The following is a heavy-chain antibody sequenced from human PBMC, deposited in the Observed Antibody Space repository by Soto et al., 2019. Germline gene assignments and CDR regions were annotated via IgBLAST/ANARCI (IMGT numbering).Heavy chain of an antibody. Sequence: QVQLVESGGGVVQSGRSLRLSCSASGFTFSSFAMHWVRQAPGKGLEWVAYISYDGNYKYYVDSVQGRFTISRDNSKNTLYLQMNRLRAEDTAVYYCAKDLVGRGDYWGQGTMVTVSS. CDR1: GFTFSSFA. J-gene: IGHJ4*02. V-gene: IGHV3-30*18. CDR3: AKDLVGRGDY. CDR2: ISYDGNYK. D-gene: IGHD1-26*01.